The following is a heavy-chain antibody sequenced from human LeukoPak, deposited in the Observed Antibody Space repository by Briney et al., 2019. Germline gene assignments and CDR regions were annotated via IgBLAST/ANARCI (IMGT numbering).Heavy chain of an antibody. D-gene: IGHD3/OR15-3a*01. V-gene: IGHV3-30-3*01. CDR3: ARGYGTDYYYGMDV. Sequence: AGRSLRLSCAASGFTFSSYAMHWVRQAPGKGLEWVAVISYDGSNKYYADSVKGRFTISRDNSKNTLYLQMNSLRAEDTAVYYCARGYGTDYYYGMDVWGQGTTVTVSS. J-gene: IGHJ6*02. CDR1: GFTFSSYA. CDR2: ISYDGSNK.